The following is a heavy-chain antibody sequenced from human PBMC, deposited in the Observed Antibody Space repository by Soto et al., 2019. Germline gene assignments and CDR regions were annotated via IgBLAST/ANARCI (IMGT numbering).Heavy chain of an antibody. CDR1: GASLLSSY. CDR3: AKGWDVKYFDK. CDR2: IFSSGRT. V-gene: IGHV4-4*07. D-gene: IGHD6-19*01. Sequence: HVQLQESGPGLVKPSETLSLSCSVSGASLLSSYWSWVRQPAGKGLEWIGHIFSSGRTSYNPPLKSRLTMSIDPSKDLFSLNLSSVTAADTAVYYCAKGWDVKYFDKWGQGTLVTVSS. J-gene: IGHJ4*02.